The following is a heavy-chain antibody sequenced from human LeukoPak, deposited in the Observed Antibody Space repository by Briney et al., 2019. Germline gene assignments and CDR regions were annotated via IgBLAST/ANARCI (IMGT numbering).Heavy chain of an antibody. D-gene: IGHD2-15*01. CDR1: GYTFTGHS. V-gene: IGHV1-2*02. CDR3: ARSWRFCSGDSCYPIDY. J-gene: IGHJ4*02. Sequence: ASVQVSCKASGYTFTGHSMHWVRQAPGQGLEWMGWINPNSGGTNYAQKFRGRVTMTRDTSISTAYMELSRLRSDDTAVYYCARSWRFCSGDSCYPIDYWGQGTLVTVSS. CDR2: INPNSGGT.